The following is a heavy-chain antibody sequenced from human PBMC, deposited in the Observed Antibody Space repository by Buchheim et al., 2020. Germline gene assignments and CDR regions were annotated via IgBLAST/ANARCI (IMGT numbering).Heavy chain of an antibody. Sequence: QVQLVESGGGVVQPGRSLRLSCAASGFTFSSYGMHWVRQAPGKGLEWVAVISYDGSNKYYADSVKGRFTISRDNSKNTLYLQMNSLRAEDTAVYYCAKGGGVAAAGTDYYYYGMDVWGQGTT. CDR1: GFTFSSYG. CDR3: AKGGGVAAAGTDYYYYGMDV. D-gene: IGHD6-13*01. V-gene: IGHV3-30*18. J-gene: IGHJ6*02. CDR2: ISYDGSNK.